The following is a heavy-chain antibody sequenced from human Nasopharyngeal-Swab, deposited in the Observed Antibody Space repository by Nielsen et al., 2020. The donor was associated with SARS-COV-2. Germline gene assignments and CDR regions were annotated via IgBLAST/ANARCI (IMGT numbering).Heavy chain of an antibody. CDR2: ISSTGGNT. CDR1: GFTFSNYA. Sequence: GESLKISCSASGFTFSNYAMHWVRQAPGKGLEYVSAISSTGGNTYYTDSVKGRFTISRDNSKNTLYLQMGSLRVEGTAVYYCVKDSSGYEFDSWGQGTLVTVSS. V-gene: IGHV3-64D*06. CDR3: VKDSSGYEFDS. D-gene: IGHD3-22*01. J-gene: IGHJ4*02.